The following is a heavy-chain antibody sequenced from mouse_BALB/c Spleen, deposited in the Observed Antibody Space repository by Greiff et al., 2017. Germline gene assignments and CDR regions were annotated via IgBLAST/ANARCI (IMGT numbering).Heavy chain of an antibody. J-gene: IGHJ2*01. V-gene: IGHV1S81*02. Sequence: QVQLQQPGAELVKPGASVKLSCKASGYTFTSYWMHWVKQRPGQGLEWIGEINPSNGRTNYNEKFKSKATLTVDKSSSTAYMQLSSLTSEDSAVYYCARKPYYFDYWGQGTTRTVSS. CDR3: ARKPYYFDY. CDR1: GYTFTSYW. CDR2: INPSNGRT.